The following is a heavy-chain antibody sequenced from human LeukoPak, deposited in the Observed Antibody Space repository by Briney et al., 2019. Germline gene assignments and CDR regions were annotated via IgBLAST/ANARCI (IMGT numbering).Heavy chain of an antibody. J-gene: IGHJ5*02. Sequence: ASVTVSCKASGGTFSSHAIHWVRQAPGQGLEWMGIINPSGGSTSYAQKFQGRVTMTRDTSTSTVYMELSSLRSEDTAVYYCAREVMGANDPWGQGTLVTVSS. V-gene: IGHV1-46*01. CDR1: GGTFSSHA. D-gene: IGHD1-26*01. CDR2: INPSGGST. CDR3: AREVMGANDP.